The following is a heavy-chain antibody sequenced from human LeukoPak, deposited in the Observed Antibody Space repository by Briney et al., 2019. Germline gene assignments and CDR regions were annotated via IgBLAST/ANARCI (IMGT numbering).Heavy chain of an antibody. V-gene: IGHV3-20*04. Sequence: GGSLRLSCAASGFTFDDYGMSWVRQAPGKGLEWVSGINWNGGSTGYADSVKGRFTISRDNAKNSLYLQMNSLRAEDTAVYYCAKRSGLTTVTYFDYWGQGTLVTVSS. D-gene: IGHD4-17*01. CDR1: GFTFDDYG. CDR3: AKRSGLTTVTYFDY. J-gene: IGHJ4*02. CDR2: INWNGGST.